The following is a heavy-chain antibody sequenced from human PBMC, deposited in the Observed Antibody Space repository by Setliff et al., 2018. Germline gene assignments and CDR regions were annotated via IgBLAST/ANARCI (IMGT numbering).Heavy chain of an antibody. CDR1: GGSMIGGHYY. Sequence: SETLSLTCTVSGGSMIGGHYYWSWIRQLPGKGLEWIAYIYYSGNTYYNPSLKSRVTISVDTSKNQFSLKIKSVTAADTAVYYCARGHCSSGECPNYFDPWGQGAQVTVSS. J-gene: IGHJ5*02. D-gene: IGHD2-15*01. CDR2: IYYSGNT. CDR3: ARGHCSSGECPNYFDP. V-gene: IGHV4-31*03.